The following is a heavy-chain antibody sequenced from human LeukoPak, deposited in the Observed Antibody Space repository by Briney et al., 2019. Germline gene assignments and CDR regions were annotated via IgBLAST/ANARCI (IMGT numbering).Heavy chain of an antibody. CDR2: ISAYNGNT. Sequence: ASVKVSCKASGYTFTSYGISWVRQAPGQGLEWMGWISAYNGNTNYAQKLQGRVTMTTDTSTSTAYMELRSLRSDDTAVYYCARDSRVGATSGDWFDPWGQGTLVTVSS. J-gene: IGHJ5*02. CDR1: GYTFTSYG. V-gene: IGHV1-18*01. D-gene: IGHD1-26*01. CDR3: ARDSRVGATSGDWFDP.